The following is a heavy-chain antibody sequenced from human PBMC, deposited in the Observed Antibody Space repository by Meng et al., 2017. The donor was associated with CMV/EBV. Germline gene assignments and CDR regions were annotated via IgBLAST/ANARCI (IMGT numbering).Heavy chain of an antibody. CDR3: ARPRVGATWDY. V-gene: IGHV3-74*01. CDR2: INSDGSST. CDR1: GFTFSSYW. J-gene: IGHJ4*02. D-gene: IGHD1-26*01. Sequence: GGSLRLSCAASGFTFSSYWMHWVRQAPGKGLVWVSRINSDGSSTSYADSVKGRFTISRDNAKNSLYLQMNSLRAEDTVVYYCARPRVGATWDYWGQGTLVTVSS.